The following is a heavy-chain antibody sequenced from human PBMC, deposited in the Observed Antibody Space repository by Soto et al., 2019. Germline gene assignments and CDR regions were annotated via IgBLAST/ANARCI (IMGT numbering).Heavy chain of an antibody. D-gene: IGHD6-13*01. V-gene: IGHV4-31*03. J-gene: IGHJ4*02. CDR1: GGSNIRDGYY. CDR2: ISYSGSY. CDR3: ARATLAGSAHX. Sequence: TLSLTCTVSGGSNIRDGYYWSWIRQHPGKGLEGIAYISYSGSYYYNPSLKSRVTISADTSKNQLSLRLTSVTPADTAVYFCARATLAGSAHXWGQGTLVTVSX.